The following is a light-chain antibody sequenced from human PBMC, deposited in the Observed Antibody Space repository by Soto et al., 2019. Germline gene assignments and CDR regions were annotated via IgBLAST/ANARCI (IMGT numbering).Light chain of an antibody. CDR3: SSYSTSNTHVL. V-gene: IGLV2-14*01. CDR1: SSDVGGYNY. J-gene: IGLJ2*01. Sequence: QSVLTQPASVSGSPGQSITISCTGTSSDVGGYNYVSWYQQHPGKAPKFIIYEVSARPSGVSNRFSGSKSGSTASLTISGLQAEDEADYYCSSYSTSNTHVLFGGGTKLTVL. CDR2: EVS.